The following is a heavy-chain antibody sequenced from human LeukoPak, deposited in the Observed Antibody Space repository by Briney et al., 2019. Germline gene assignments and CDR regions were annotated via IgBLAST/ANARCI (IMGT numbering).Heavy chain of an antibody. J-gene: IGHJ6*03. CDR1: GGTFSSYT. D-gene: IGHD3-22*01. CDR3: ARAQKYYYDSSANYYYYYYMDV. CDR2: IIPILGIA. Sequence: SVKVSCKXSGGTFSSYTISWVRQAPGQGLERMGRIIPILGIANYSQKFQGRVTMTRNTSISTAYMELSRLRSEDTAVFYFARAQKYYYDSSANYYYYYYMDVWGKGTTVTVSS. V-gene: IGHV1-69*02.